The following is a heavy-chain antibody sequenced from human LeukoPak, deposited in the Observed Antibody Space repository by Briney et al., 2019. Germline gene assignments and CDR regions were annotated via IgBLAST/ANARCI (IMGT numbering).Heavy chain of an antibody. Sequence: GGSLRLSCAASGFTFSSDAMSWGRQAPGEGLEWVSAISGSGGSTYYADSVKGRFTISRDNSKNTLYLQMNSLRAEDTAVYYCANDYYYGMDVWGQGTTVTVSS. CDR2: ISGSGGST. J-gene: IGHJ6*02. CDR1: GFTFSSDA. CDR3: ANDYYYGMDV. V-gene: IGHV3-23*01.